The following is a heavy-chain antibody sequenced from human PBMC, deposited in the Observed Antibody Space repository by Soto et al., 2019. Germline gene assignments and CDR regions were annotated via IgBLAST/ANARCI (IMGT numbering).Heavy chain of an antibody. D-gene: IGHD3-3*01. V-gene: IGHV3-30*18. Sequence: GGSLRLSCAASGFTFSSYGMHWVRQAPGKGLEWVAVISYDGSNKYYADSVKGRFTISRDNSKNTLYLQMNSLRVEDTAVYYCAKGDDFWSYYYYGMDVWGQGTTVTVSS. CDR2: ISYDGSNK. CDR3: AKGDDFWSYYYYGMDV. CDR1: GFTFSSYG. J-gene: IGHJ6*02.